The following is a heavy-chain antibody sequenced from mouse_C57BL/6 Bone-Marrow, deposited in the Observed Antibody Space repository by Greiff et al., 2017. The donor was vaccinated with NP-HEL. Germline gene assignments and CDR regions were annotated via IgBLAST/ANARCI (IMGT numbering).Heavy chain of an antibody. CDR1: GYSFTGYY. D-gene: IGHD3-2*02. CDR2: INPSTGGT. Sequence: EVQLQQSGPELVKPGASVKISCKASGYSFTGYYMNWVKQSPEKSLEWIGEINPSTGGTTYNQKFKAKATLTVDKSSSTAYMQLKSLTSEDSAVYYCARYSSAPFDYWGQGTTLPVSS. V-gene: IGHV1-42*01. J-gene: IGHJ2*01. CDR3: ARYSSAPFDY.